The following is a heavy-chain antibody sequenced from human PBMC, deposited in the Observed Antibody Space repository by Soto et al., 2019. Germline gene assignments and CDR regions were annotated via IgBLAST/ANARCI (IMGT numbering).Heavy chain of an antibody. D-gene: IGHD4-4*01. Sequence: EVQLVESGGGLVQPGGSLRLSFAASGFTFSNYWMSWVRQAPGKGREWVANIKEDGSERYYVDSVKGRFTISRDNAKHSLYLQMTSLRPEDTAVYYCTRGHPSIYNYWGQGTLVTVSS. CDR2: IKEDGSER. J-gene: IGHJ4*02. V-gene: IGHV3-7*01. CDR3: TRGHPSIYNY. CDR1: GFTFSNYW.